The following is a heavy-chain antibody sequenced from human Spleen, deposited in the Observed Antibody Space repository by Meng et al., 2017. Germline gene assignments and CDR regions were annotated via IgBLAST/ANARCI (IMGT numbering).Heavy chain of an antibody. D-gene: IGHD1-26*01. Sequence: GSLRLSCTVSGGSINTYYWSWIRQPPGKGLEWIGYIYYSGSPNYNPSLNSRVTISVDTSKNQFSLKLSSVTAADTAVYYCARPIVGTTTLYYYYGMDVWGQGTTVTVSS. V-gene: IGHV4-59*01. CDR2: IYYSGSP. CDR3: ARPIVGTTTLYYYYGMDV. CDR1: GGSINTYY. J-gene: IGHJ6*02.